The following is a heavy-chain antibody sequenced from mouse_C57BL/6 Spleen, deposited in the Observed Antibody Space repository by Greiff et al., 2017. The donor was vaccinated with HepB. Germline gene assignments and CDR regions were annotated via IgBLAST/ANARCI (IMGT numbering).Heavy chain of an antibody. CDR3: TDHGRYWYFDV. CDR1: GFTFSNYW. Sequence: EVKLEESGGGLVQPGGSMKLSCVASGFTFSNYWMNWVRQSPEKGLEWVAQIRLKSDNYATHYAESVKGRFTNSRDDSKSSVYLQMNNLRAEDTGIYYCTDHGRYWYFDVWGTGTTVTVSS. CDR2: IRLKSDNYAT. V-gene: IGHV6-3*01. D-gene: IGHD1-1*01. J-gene: IGHJ1*03.